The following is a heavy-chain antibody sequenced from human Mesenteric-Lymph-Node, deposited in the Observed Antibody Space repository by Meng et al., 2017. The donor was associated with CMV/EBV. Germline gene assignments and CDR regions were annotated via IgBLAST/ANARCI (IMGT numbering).Heavy chain of an antibody. CDR2: IYSGGSTT. CDR3: AKDLFYDGSGYYLGN. Sequence: SGCTFSRYARSWVRQAPGKGLEWVSLIYSGGSTTYYADSVKGRFTISRDDSKNTLYLQMNSLRAEDTAIYYCAKDLFYDGSGYYLGNWGQGALVTVSS. D-gene: IGHD3-22*01. V-gene: IGHV3-23*03. CDR1: GCTFSRYA. J-gene: IGHJ4*02.